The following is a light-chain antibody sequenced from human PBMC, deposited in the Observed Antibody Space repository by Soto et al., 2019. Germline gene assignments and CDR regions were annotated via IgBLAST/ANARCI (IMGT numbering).Light chain of an antibody. J-gene: IGKJ4*01. CDR2: DAS. V-gene: IGKV3-11*01. CDR1: QSVANF. CDR3: QQRSNWPPLT. Sequence: EIVLTQSPDTLSLSPGERATLSCRASQSVANFLAWYQHKPGQAPRLLIYDASNRATGIPARFSGSGSGTDFTLTICSLEPEDFAVYYCQQRSNWPPLTFGGGTKVEIK.